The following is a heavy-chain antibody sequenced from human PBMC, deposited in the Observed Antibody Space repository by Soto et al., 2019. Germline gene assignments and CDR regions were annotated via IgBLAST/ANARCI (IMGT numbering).Heavy chain of an antibody. Sequence: SETLCLTCTVSGGSLRDYYWGWIRQSTGKGLEWIGYIYYTGTTKYNPSLKSRVTISVDSSKNQFSLKLDSVTAADTAVYYCARLGGYYQAFDSWGQGTLVTVSS. CDR3: ARLGGYYQAFDS. CDR2: IYYTGTT. CDR1: GGSLRDYY. V-gene: IGHV4-59*08. D-gene: IGHD3-22*01. J-gene: IGHJ4*02.